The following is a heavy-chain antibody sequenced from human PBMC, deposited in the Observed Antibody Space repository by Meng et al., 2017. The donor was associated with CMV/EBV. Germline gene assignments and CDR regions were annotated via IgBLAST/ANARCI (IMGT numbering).Heavy chain of an antibody. J-gene: IGHJ6*02. D-gene: IGHD6-13*01. CDR1: GFTFSSYA. CDR2: ISGSGGST. CDR3: AKDQEDSSSWYGFPYYYYGMDV. Sequence: GESLKISCAASGFTFSSYAMSWVRQAPGKGLEWVSAISGSGGSTYYADSVKGRFTISRDNSKNTLYLQMNGLRAEDTAVYYCAKDQEDSSSWYGFPYYYYGMDVWGQGTTVTVSS. V-gene: IGHV3-23*01.